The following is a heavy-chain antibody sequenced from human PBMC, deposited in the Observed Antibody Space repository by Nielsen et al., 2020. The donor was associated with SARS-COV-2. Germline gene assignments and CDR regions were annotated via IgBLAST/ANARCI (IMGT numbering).Heavy chain of an antibody. D-gene: IGHD6-13*01. V-gene: IGHV3-11*01. Sequence: WIRQPPGKGLEWVSYISSSGSTIYYADSVKGRFTISRDNAKNSLYLQMNSLGAEDTAVYYCARARPYSSSWPYIPYYYYGMDVWGQGTTVTVSS. J-gene: IGHJ6*02. CDR3: ARARPYSSSWPYIPYYYYGMDV. CDR2: ISSSGSTI.